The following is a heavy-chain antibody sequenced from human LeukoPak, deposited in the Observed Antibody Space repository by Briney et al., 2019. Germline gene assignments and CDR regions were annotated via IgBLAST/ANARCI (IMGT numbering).Heavy chain of an antibody. D-gene: IGHD5-12*01. CDR1: GGSVSSGSYY. CDR3: VRDLVATIDHYYYGMDV. CDR2: IYNSVRT. Sequence: PSETLSLTCIVSGGSVSSGSYYWSWIRQPPGKGLECIGYIYNSVRTNYNPSLKSRVTISVDTSKNQLSLKLSSVTAADTAVYFCVRDLVATIDHYYYGMDVWGQGTTVTVSS. J-gene: IGHJ6*02. V-gene: IGHV4-61*01.